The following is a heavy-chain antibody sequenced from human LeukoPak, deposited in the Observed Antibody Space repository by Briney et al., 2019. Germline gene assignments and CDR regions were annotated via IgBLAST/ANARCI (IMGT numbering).Heavy chain of an antibody. CDR3: ARGTQVRRSGIDY. CDR2: INPNSGGT. CDR1: GYTFTGYY. J-gene: IGHJ4*02. Sequence: ASVKVSCKASGYTFTGYYMHWVRQAPGQGLEWMGWINPNSGGTNYAQKFQGRVTMTRDTSISTAYMELSRLRSDDTAVYYCARGTQVRRSGIDYWGQGILVTVSS. D-gene: IGHD1-26*01. V-gene: IGHV1-2*02.